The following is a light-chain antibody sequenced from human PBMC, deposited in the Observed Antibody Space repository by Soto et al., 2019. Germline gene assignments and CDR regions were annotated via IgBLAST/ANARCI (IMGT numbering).Light chain of an antibody. V-gene: IGKV3-20*01. Sequence: EIVLTQSPGTLSLSPGERATLSCRASQSVSSSYLAWYQQKPGQAPRLLIYGASSRATDIPDRFSGSGSGTEFTLTITSLQSEDFAVYYCQQYNNWPRTFGQGTKVDIK. CDR3: QQYNNWPRT. J-gene: IGKJ1*01. CDR2: GAS. CDR1: QSVSSSY.